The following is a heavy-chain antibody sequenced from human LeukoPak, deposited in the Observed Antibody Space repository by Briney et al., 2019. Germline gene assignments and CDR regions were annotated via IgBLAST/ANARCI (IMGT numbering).Heavy chain of an antibody. CDR1: GFTFSSYG. D-gene: IGHD3-9*01. V-gene: IGHV3-30*02. J-gene: IGHJ4*02. CDR3: AKETLLRYFDWQSFDY. CDR2: IRYDGSNK. Sequence: GGSLRLSCAASGFTFSSYGMHWVRQAPGKGLEWVAFIRYDGSNKYYADSVKGRFTISRDNSKNTLYLQMNSLRAEDTAVYYCAKETLLRYFDWQSFDYWGQGTLVTVSS.